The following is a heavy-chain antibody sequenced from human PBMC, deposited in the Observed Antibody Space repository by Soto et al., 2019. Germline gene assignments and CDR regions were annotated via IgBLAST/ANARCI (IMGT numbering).Heavy chain of an antibody. CDR2: ISGSGGST. CDR3: AKRVWEPHDVFDY. J-gene: IGHJ4*02. Sequence: LRLSCAASGFTFSSYAMSWVRQAPGKGLEWVSAISGSGGSTYYADSVKGRFTISRDNSKNTLYLQMNSLRAEDTAVYYCAKRVWEPHDVFDYWGQGTLVTVSS. CDR1: GFTFSSYA. V-gene: IGHV3-23*01. D-gene: IGHD1-26*01.